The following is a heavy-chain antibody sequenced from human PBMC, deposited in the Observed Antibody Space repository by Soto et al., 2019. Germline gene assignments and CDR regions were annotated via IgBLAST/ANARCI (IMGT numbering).Heavy chain of an antibody. Sequence: SETLSLTCTVSGGSISTSNYYWGWVRQPPGNGLEWIGNIYYSGTTYYNPSLKSRVTISVDTSKNQFYLKLNSVTAADTAVYFCATFVVPASRYIDSDFPGTGILVTVSS. D-gene: IGHD2-21*02. J-gene: IGHJ4*02. CDR3: ATFVVPASRYIDSDF. CDR2: IYYSGTT. CDR1: GGSISTSNYY. V-gene: IGHV4-39*01.